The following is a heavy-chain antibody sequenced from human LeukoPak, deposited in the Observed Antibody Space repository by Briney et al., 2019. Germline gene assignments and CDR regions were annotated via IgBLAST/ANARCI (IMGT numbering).Heavy chain of an antibody. D-gene: IGHD2-2*01. CDR1: GFTFSIYP. Sequence: GGSLRLSCAASGFTFSIYPMHWVRQAPGKGLEWVSSISSSSSYIYYADSEKGRFTISRDNAKNSLYLQMNSLRAEDTAVYYCARDPVVPAATSVAVGAFDIWGQGTMVTVSS. CDR2: ISSSSSYI. V-gene: IGHV3-21*01. J-gene: IGHJ3*02. CDR3: ARDPVVPAATSVAVGAFDI.